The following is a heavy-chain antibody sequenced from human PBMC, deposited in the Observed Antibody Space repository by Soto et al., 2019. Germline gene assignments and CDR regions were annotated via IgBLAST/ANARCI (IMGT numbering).Heavy chain of an antibody. J-gene: IGHJ4*02. V-gene: IGHV4-59*01. CDR1: GGSISRYY. D-gene: IGHD1-20*01. CDR3: ARDKAGNNVIEH. Sequence: QVQLQESGPGLVKPSETLSLTCTVSGGSISRYYWTWIRQTPGKGLEWIGYIYYDGDTNYNPSLKRRVTMSVDTSKNQFSLKLRSVTAADTATYFCARDKAGNNVIEHWGQGTLVTVSS. CDR2: IYYDGDT.